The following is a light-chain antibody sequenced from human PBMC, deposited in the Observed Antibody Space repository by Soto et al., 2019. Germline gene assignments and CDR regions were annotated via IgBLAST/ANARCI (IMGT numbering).Light chain of an antibody. J-gene: IGKJ4*01. V-gene: IGKV1-39*01. Sequence: DIQVTQSPSSLSASVGDGVTITCRASQSITTDLDWYQQKPGKAPRLLIFAASNLESGVPSRFSGSGSGTDFTLTISSLQPEDFATYYCQQNYSTLRLTFGGGTRVEIK. CDR1: QSITTD. CDR3: QQNYSTLRLT. CDR2: AAS.